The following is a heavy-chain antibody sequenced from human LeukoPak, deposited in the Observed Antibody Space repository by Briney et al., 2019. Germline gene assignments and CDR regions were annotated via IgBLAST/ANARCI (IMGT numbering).Heavy chain of an antibody. V-gene: IGHV3-66*01. D-gene: IGHD3-22*01. CDR1: GFTVSSNY. Sequence: GGSLRLSCAASGFTVSSNYMSWVRQAPGKGLEWVSVIYSGGSTYYADSVKGRFTISRDNSKNTLYLQMNSLRAEDTAVYYCARGLTYDSSGDAFDIWGQGTMVTVSS. CDR3: ARGLTYDSSGDAFDI. CDR2: IYSGGST. J-gene: IGHJ3*02.